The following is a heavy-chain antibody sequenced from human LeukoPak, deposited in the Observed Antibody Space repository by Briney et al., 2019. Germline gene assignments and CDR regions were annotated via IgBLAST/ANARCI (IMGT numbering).Heavy chain of an antibody. CDR2: IKQDGSEK. D-gene: IGHD6-19*01. CDR1: GFTFSGYW. V-gene: IGHV3-7*01. Sequence: PGGSLRLSCAASGFTFSGYWMSWVRQAPGKGREGVANIKQDGSEKYYVDAVKGRFTISRDNAKNSLYLQMNSLRAEDTAVYYCARDKWAGYSSGWYGDWGQGTLVTVSS. CDR3: ARDKWAGYSSGWYGD. J-gene: IGHJ1*01.